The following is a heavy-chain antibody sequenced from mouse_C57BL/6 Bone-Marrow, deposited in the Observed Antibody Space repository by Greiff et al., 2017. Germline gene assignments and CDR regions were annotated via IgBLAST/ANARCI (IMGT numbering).Heavy chain of an antibody. CDR1: GYTFTSYW. Sequence: VQLQQPGAELVMPGASVKLSCKASGYTFTSYWMHWVKQRPGQGLEWIGEIDPSDSYTNYNQKFKGKSTLTVDKSSSTAYMQLSSLTSEDSAVYYCASADYCGSSSYYAMDYWCQGTSVTVSA. J-gene: IGHJ4*01. CDR2: IDPSDSYT. D-gene: IGHD1-1*01. V-gene: IGHV1-69*01. CDR3: ASADYCGSSSYYAMDY.